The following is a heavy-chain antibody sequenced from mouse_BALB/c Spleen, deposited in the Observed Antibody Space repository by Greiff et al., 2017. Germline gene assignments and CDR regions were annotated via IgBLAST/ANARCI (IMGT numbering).Heavy chain of an antibody. J-gene: IGHJ2*01. CDR2: ISSGSSTI. D-gene: IGHD1-1*01. V-gene: IGHV5-17*02. CDR3: ARYYYGSSYFDY. Sequence: VQLKESGGGLVQPGGSRKLSCAASGFTFSSFGMHWVRQAPEKGLEWVAYISSGSSTIYYADTVKGRFTISRDNPKNTLFLQMTSLRSEDTAMYYCARYYYGSSYFDYWGQGTTLTVSS. CDR1: GFTFSSFG.